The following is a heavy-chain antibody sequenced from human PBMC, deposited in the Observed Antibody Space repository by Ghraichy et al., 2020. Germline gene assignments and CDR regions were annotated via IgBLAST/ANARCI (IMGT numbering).Heavy chain of an antibody. J-gene: IGHJ5*02. CDR3: AKDRREYSSSWYFDP. D-gene: IGHD6-13*01. CDR1: GFTFSSYA. Sequence: LSLTCAASGFTFSSYAMSWVRQAPGKGLEWVSAFSGSGSSTYYADSVKGRFTISRDNSKNTLYLQMNSLRAEDPAVYYCAKDRREYSSSWYFDPWGQGTLVTVSS. V-gene: IGHV3-23*01. CDR2: FSGSGSST.